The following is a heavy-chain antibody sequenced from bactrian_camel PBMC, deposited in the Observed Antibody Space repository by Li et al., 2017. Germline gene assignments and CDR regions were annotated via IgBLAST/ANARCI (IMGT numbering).Heavy chain of an antibody. Sequence: HVQLVESGGALVQPGGSLRLSCTASGYTNSRFRMAWFRQAPGKEREWFAGIASDGSTNYADSVLGRFTITRDYDKDLVYLQMNNLKPEDTAMYYCAADPGSCYARDILNARVFSYWGQETQVTVS. CDR1: GYTNSRFR. V-gene: IGHV3S53*01. J-gene: IGHJ4*01. CDR3: AADPGSCYARDILNARVFSY. D-gene: IGHD6*01. CDR2: IASDGST.